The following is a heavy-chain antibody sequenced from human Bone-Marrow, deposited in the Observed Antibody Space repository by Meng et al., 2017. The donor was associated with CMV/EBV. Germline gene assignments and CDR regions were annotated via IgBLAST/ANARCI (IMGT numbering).Heavy chain of an antibody. J-gene: IGHJ4*02. CDR2: ISSSSSYI. V-gene: IGHV3-21*01. Sequence: LSLTCAASGFTFSSYSMNWVRQAPGKGLEWVSSISSSSSYIYYADSVKGRFTISRDNAKNSLYLQMNSLRAEDTAVYYCARDAAADSSSWDFDYWGQGTPVTVSS. CDR3: ARDAAADSSSWDFDY. CDR1: GFTFSSYS. D-gene: IGHD6-13*01.